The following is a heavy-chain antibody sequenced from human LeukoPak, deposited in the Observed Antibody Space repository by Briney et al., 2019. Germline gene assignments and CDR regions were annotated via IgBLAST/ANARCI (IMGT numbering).Heavy chain of an antibody. CDR2: ISGDGGST. CDR1: GFTFDDYA. Sequence: PGGSLRLSCAASGFTFDDYAMHWVRQAPGKGLEWVSLISGDGGSTYYADSVKGPFTISRDISKNSLYLQMNSLRTEDNALYYCAKDSYGIGPLLDWVQGTLVTVSS. J-gene: IGHJ4*02. CDR3: AKDSYGIGPLLD. D-gene: IGHD5-18*01. V-gene: IGHV3-43*02.